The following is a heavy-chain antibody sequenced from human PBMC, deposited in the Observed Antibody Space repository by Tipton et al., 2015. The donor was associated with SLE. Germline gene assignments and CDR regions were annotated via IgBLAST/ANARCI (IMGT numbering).Heavy chain of an antibody. CDR3: AGPRDRVEFDY. D-gene: IGHD5-12*01. Sequence: GLVKPSETLSLTCTVSGGSISNYYWSWIRLPPGKGLEWIGRIYTSGSTNYNPSLKSRVTISVDTSKNQFSLKLSSVTAADTAVYYCAGPRDRVEFDYWGQGTLVTVSS. CDR2: IYTSGST. J-gene: IGHJ4*02. V-gene: IGHV4-4*08. CDR1: GGSISNYY.